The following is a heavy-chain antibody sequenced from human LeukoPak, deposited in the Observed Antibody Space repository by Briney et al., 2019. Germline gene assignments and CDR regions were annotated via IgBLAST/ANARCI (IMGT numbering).Heavy chain of an antibody. J-gene: IGHJ4*02. D-gene: IGHD5-12*01. V-gene: IGHV4-39*01. CDR1: GGSISSSGHS. CDR3: AKTLRGLRLYDY. CDR2: IYYTGRT. Sequence: SETLSLTCTVSGGSISSSGHSRGWIRQPPGKGLEWTGTIYYTGRTYYNPSLESRVTISVDTSKNQFSLRLSSVTAADTAVYYCAKTLRGLRLYDYWGQGTLVTVSS.